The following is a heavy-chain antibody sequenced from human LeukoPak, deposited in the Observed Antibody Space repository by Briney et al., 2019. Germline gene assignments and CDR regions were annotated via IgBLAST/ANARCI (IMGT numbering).Heavy chain of an antibody. CDR1: GLTFSSYA. V-gene: IGHV3-30-3*01. J-gene: IGHJ6*02. D-gene: IGHD2-2*02. CDR2: ISYDGSNK. Sequence: GRSLRLSCAASGLTFSSYAMHWVRQAPGKGLEWVAVISYDGSNKYYADSVKGRFTISRDNSKNTLYLQMNSLRAEDTAVYYCARGVCSSTSCYTYYHYGMDVWGQGTTVTVSS. CDR3: ARGVCSSTSCYTYYHYGMDV.